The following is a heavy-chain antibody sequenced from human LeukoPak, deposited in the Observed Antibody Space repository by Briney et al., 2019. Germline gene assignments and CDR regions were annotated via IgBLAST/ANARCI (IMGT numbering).Heavy chain of an antibody. V-gene: IGHV4-30-4*01. CDR1: GGSISSGDYY. J-gene: IGHJ4*02. D-gene: IGHD1-1*01. CDR2: IYYSGSI. CDR3: ARVWNWNDVYYFDY. Sequence: SETLSLTCTVSGGSISSGDYYWSWIRQPPVRGLEWLGYIYYSGSIYYNPSLKSRVTISVDTSKNQFSLKLSSVTAADTAVYYCARVWNWNDVYYFDYWGQGTLVTVSS.